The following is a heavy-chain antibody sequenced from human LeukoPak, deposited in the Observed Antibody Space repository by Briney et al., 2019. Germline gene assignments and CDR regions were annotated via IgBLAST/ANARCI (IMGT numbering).Heavy chain of an antibody. V-gene: IGHV1-46*01. CDR2: INPSGGST. D-gene: IGHD3-9*01. CDR3: ARDLRRGDILTGYYKDYYYGMDV. Sequence: GASVKVSCKASGYTFTSYGISWVRQAPGQGLEWMGIINPSGGSTSYAQKFQGRVTMTRDTSTSTVYMELSSLRSEDTAVYYCARDLRRGDILTGYYKDYYYGMDVWGQGTTVTVSS. CDR1: GYTFTSYG. J-gene: IGHJ6*02.